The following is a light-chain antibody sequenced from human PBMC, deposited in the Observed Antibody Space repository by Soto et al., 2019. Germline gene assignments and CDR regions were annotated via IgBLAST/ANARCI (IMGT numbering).Light chain of an antibody. CDR3: QQRAYGPRA. V-gene: IGKV3-11*01. CDR1: QSVDHY. CDR2: DTS. J-gene: IGKJ1*01. Sequence: EILLTQSPATLSLSPGERATLSCRVSQSVDHYLNWYQQKPGQAPSLLIYDTSKRATGIPARFSGSGSKTDFTLTTSSLDAEDLPVYFCQQRAYGPRAFGQGT.